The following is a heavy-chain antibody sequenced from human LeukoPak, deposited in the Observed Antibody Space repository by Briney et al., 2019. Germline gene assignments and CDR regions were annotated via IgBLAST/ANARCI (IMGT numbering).Heavy chain of an antibody. J-gene: IGHJ4*02. CDR2: INPNSGGT. CDR1: GYMFTNYA. Sequence: GASVKVSCKASGYMFTNYAMNWVRQAPGQGLEWMGWINPNSGGTNYAQKFQGRVTMTRDTSISTAYMELSRLRSDDTAVYYCAVPQYQEQQLEIWGQGTLVTVSS. CDR3: AVPQYQEQQLEI. D-gene: IGHD6-13*01. V-gene: IGHV1-2*02.